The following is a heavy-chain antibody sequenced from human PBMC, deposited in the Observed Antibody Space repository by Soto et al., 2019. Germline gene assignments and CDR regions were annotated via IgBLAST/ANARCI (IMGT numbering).Heavy chain of an antibody. J-gene: IGHJ4*02. CDR3: ARDREGYLDS. CDR2: ISPNSGVT. V-gene: IGHV1-2*02. CDR1: GYTFTGYY. Sequence: QVQLVQSGAEVKKPGASVKVSCKASGYTFTGYYMHWVRQAPGQGLEWMGWISPNSGVTSYAQKFQGRVTMTRDTSISTIYMELYSLRADDTAVYYCARDREGYLDSWVQGTLVTVSS.